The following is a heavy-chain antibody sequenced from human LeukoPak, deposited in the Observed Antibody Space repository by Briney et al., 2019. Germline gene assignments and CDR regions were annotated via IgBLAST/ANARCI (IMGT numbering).Heavy chain of an antibody. V-gene: IGHV3-15*01. CDR2: IKTKTDGGAT. CDR1: GFTFSNAW. CDR3: TTDGSYYDVWSGYVHFDY. D-gene: IGHD3-3*01. J-gene: IGHJ4*02. Sequence: GGSLRLSCAASGFTFSNAWMSWVRQAPGKGLEWVGRIKTKTDGGATDYAAPVKGRFTISRDDSKNTLYLQMNSLKTEDTAVCYYTTDGSYYDVWSGYVHFDYWGQGTLVTVSS.